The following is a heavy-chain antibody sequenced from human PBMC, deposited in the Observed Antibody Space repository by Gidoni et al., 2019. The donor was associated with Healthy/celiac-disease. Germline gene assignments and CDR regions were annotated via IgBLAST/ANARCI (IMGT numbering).Heavy chain of an antibody. J-gene: IGHJ3*02. D-gene: IGHD1-26*01. CDR1: GFTFSSHA. V-gene: IGHV3-23*01. Sequence: EVQLLESGGGLVQPGVSLRLSCSASGFTFSSHAMSWVRQAPGKGLEWVSAISGSGGSTYYADSVKGRFTISRDNSKNTLYLQMNSLRAEDTAVYYCAKDLDLGSGSYWAFDIWGQGTMVTVSS. CDR3: AKDLDLGSGSYWAFDI. CDR2: ISGSGGST.